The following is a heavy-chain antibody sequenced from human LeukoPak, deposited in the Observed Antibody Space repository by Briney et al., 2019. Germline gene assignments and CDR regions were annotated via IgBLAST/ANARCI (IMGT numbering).Heavy chain of an antibody. CDR3: ARLLNTVEYGYYYYYYGMDV. CDR2: IYYSGST. D-gene: IGHD5-18*01. Sequence: SKTLSLTCTVSGGSISSYYWSWIRQPPGKGLESIGYIYYSGSTNYNPSLKSRVTISVDTSKNQFSLKLSSVTAADTAVYYCARLLNTVEYGYYYYYYGMDVWGQGTTVTVSS. CDR1: GGSISSYY. V-gene: IGHV4-59*08. J-gene: IGHJ6*02.